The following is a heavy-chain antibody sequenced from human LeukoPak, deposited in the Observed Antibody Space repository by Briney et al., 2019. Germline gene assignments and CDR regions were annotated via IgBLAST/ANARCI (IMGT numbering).Heavy chain of an antibody. CDR2: INAGNGNT. CDR1: GYTFTSYA. V-gene: IGHV1-3*01. Sequence: ASVKVSCKASGYTFTSYAMHWVRQAPGQRLEWMGWINAGNGNTKYSQKFQGRVTIARDTSASTAYMELSSPRSEDTAVYYCARDHDILTGYLFDYWGQGTLVTVSS. J-gene: IGHJ4*02. CDR3: ARDHDILTGYLFDY. D-gene: IGHD3-9*01.